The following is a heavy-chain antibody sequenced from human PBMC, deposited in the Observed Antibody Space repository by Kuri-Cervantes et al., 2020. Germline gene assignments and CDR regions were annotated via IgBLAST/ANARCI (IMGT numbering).Heavy chain of an antibody. CDR1: GGTFSSYV. V-gene: IGHV1-69*05. CDR2: VIPNFGIV. Sequence: SVKVSCKASGGTFSSYVFSWVRQAPGQGLEWLGGVIPNFGIVNNTQKFQGRVMITTDESTSTAYMELSSLTSQDTAVYYCASQNEISSSSWEMDVWGKGTTVTVSS. CDR3: ASQNEISSSSWEMDV. D-gene: IGHD2-2*01. J-gene: IGHJ6*04.